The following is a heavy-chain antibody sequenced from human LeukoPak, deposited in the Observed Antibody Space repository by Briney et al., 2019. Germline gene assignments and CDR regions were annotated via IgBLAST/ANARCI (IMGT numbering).Heavy chain of an antibody. V-gene: IGHV4-59*01. CDR1: GGSISSYY. CDR3: ARVPGPSRYYYYMDV. Sequence: SETLSLTCTVSGGSISSYYWSWIRQPPGKGLEWIGYIYYSGSTNYNPSLKSRVTISVDTSKNQFSLKLSSVTAADTAVYYCARVPGPSRYYYYMDVWGKGTTVTVSS. CDR2: IYYSGST. J-gene: IGHJ6*03.